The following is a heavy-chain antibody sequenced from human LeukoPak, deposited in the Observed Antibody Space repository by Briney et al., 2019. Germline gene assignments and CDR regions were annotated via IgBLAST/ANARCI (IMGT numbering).Heavy chain of an antibody. J-gene: IGHJ5*02. D-gene: IGHD2-15*01. CDR1: GGSISSYY. CDR2: IYTSGST. Sequence: MASETLSLTCTVSGGSISSYYWSWIRQPAGKGLEWIGRIYTSGSTNYNPSLKSRVTISVDTSKNQFSLKLSSVTAADTAVYYCARGAWAGYCSGGSCSRAYNWFDPWGQGTLVTVSS. CDR3: ARGAWAGYCSGGSCSRAYNWFDP. V-gene: IGHV4-4*07.